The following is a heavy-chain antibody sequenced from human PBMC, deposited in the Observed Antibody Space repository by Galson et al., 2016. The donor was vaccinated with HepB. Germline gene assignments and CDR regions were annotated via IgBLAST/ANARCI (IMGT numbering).Heavy chain of an antibody. D-gene: IGHD3-22*01. V-gene: IGHV3-11*03. J-gene: IGHJ3*02. CDR3: ARIHLDSSGWGDGFDI. CDR2: ISSSSIYT. Sequence: SLRLSCAASGFPFSDYYMTWIRQAPGKGLEWVSHISSSSIYTKYSDSLKGRFAISRDNTENSLYLQMSSLRAEDTAVYYCARIHLDSSGWGDGFDIWGQGTMVTVSS. CDR1: GFPFSDYY.